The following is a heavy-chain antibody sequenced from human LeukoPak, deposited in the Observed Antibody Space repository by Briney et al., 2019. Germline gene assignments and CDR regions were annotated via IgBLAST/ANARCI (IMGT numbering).Heavy chain of an antibody. CDR1: GGSFSGYY. V-gene: IGHV4-34*01. CDR3: ARLKAGITMVRGVSDSMDV. J-gene: IGHJ6*02. D-gene: IGHD3-10*01. Sequence: SETLSLTCAVYGGSFSGYYWSWIRQPPGKGLEWIGEINHSGSTNYNPSLKSRVTISVDTSKNQFSLKLSSVTAADTAVYYCARLKAGITMVRGVSDSMDVWGQGTTVTVSS. CDR2: INHSGST.